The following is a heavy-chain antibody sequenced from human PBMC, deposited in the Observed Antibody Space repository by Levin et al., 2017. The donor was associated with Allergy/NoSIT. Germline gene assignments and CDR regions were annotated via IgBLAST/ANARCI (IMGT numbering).Heavy chain of an antibody. CDR3: ARAARGSGWYPFDY. V-gene: IGHV3-53*01. CDR2: IYIGDST. Sequence: GGSLRLSCAASGFTVSSNYMSWVRQAPGKGLEWVSVIYIGDSTYYADSVKGRFTISRDNSKNTLYLQMNSLRAEDTAVYYCARAARGSGWYPFDYWGQGTLVTVSS. J-gene: IGHJ4*02. CDR1: GFTVSSNY. D-gene: IGHD6-19*01.